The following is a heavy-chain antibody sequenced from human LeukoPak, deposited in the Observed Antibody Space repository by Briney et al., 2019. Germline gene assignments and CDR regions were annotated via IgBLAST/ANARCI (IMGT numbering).Heavy chain of an antibody. Sequence: ASVKVSCKASGYTFSTHGINWVRQAPGQWLEWMGWVNAYNVHTNYAQNLQGRVTMTTDTSTSTAYMELRGLRSDDTAVYYCARDHTAATGDYWGQGTLVTVSS. J-gene: IGHJ4*02. CDR1: GYTFSTHG. CDR3: ARDHTAATGDY. V-gene: IGHV1-18*04. D-gene: IGHD6-13*01. CDR2: VNAYNVHT.